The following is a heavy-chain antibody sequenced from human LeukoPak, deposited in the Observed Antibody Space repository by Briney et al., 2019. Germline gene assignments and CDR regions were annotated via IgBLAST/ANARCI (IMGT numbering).Heavy chain of an antibody. CDR3: ARETHYYDILTGYYRSGMDV. CDR1: GFTFSNYV. CDR2: INHNGEMI. D-gene: IGHD3-9*01. J-gene: IGHJ6*02. V-gene: IGHV3-53*04. Sequence: GGSLRLSCAASGFTFSNYVMSWVRQAPGKGLEWVSYINHNGEMIFYPDFVKGRFTISRHNSKNTLYLQMNSLRAEDTAVYYCARETHYYDILTGYYRSGMDVWGQGTTVTVSS.